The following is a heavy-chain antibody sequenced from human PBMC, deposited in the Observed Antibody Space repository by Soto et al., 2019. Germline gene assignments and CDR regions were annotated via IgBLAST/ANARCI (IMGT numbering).Heavy chain of an antibody. V-gene: IGHV3-43*01. J-gene: IGHJ6*02. CDR1: GFTFDDYT. D-gene: IGHD6-13*01. Sequence: GGSLRLSCAASGFTFDDYTMHWVRQAPGKGLEWVSLISWDGGSTYYADSVKGRFTISRDNSKNSLYLQMNSLRTEDTALYYCAKDKSSSRRLYYYYGMDVWGQGTTVTVSS. CDR2: ISWDGGST. CDR3: AKDKSSSRRLYYYYGMDV.